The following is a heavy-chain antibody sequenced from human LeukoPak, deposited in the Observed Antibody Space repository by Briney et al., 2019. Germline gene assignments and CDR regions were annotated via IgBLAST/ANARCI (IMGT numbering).Heavy chain of an antibody. CDR1: GGSTSRGAYY. V-gene: IGHV4-31*03. CDR3: AREAWAGTLSGWFDP. J-gene: IGHJ5*02. D-gene: IGHD1-7*01. Sequence: SETLSLTCTVSGGSTSRGAYYWSWIRQVPGKGLEWIAYIFSSGSTSYNPSLRSRVTVSFDSSKNQFFLNLSSVTAADTAVYYCAREAWAGTLSGWFDPWGQGTLVAVSS. CDR2: IFSSGST.